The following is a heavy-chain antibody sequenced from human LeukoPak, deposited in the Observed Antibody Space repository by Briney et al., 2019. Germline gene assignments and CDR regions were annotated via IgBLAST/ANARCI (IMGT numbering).Heavy chain of an antibody. CDR3: ARDSPYYFDY. J-gene: IGHJ4*02. CDR2: IIPIFGTA. V-gene: IGHV1-69*05. Sequence: VASVKVSCKAYGGTFSSYAISWVRQAPGQGLEWMGGIIPIFGTANYAQKFQGRVTITTDESTSTAYMELSSLRSEDTAVYYCARDSPYYFDYWGQGTLVTVSS. CDR1: GGTFSSYA.